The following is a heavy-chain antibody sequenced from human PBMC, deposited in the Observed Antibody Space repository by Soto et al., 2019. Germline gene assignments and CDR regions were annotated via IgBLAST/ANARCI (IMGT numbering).Heavy chain of an antibody. J-gene: IGHJ6*02. CDR3: GRGSGNGHGV. Sequence: QVRLVQSGAEVKEPGDSVRVSCEASGYTFTAYHIHWVRQAPGQGLEWMGWINPKFGDTGYVQDFQGRVSMTSDMSISTVYMELSRLTSDDTAIYYYGRGSGNGHGVWGQGTTVTVFS. V-gene: IGHV1-2*02. CDR2: INPKFGDT. CDR1: GYTFTAYH. D-gene: IGHD6-25*01.